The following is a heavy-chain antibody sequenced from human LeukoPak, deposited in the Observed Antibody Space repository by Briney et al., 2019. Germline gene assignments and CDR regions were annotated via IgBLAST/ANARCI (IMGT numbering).Heavy chain of an antibody. CDR2: IYYSGST. J-gene: IGHJ3*02. CDR3: ARRLSKSSGGSRGAFDI. Sequence: PSETLSLTCTVSGGSISSYYWSWIRQPPGKGLEWIRYIYYSGSTNYNPSLKSRVTISVDTSKNQFSLRLSSVTAADTAVYYCARRLSKSSGGSRGAFDIWGQGTMVTVSS. D-gene: IGHD1-26*01. CDR1: GGSISSYY. V-gene: IGHV4-59*08.